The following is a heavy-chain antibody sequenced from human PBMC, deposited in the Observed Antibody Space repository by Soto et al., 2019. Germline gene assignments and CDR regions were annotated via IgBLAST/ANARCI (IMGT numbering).Heavy chain of an antibody. CDR3: AREDIAAARLYYYYYGIDV. CDR1: GYTFTSYG. Sequence: GASVKVSCKASGYTFTSYGISWVRQAPGQGLEWMGWISAYNGNTNYAQKLQGRVTMTTDTSTSTAYMELRSLRSDDTAVYYCAREDIAAARLYYYYYGIDVWGQGTKVTVSS. D-gene: IGHD6-13*01. CDR2: ISAYNGNT. J-gene: IGHJ6*02. V-gene: IGHV1-18*01.